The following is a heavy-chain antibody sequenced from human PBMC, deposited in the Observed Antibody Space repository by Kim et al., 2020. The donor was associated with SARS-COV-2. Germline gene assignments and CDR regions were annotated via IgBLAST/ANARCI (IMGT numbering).Heavy chain of an antibody. CDR1: GYTFTSYG. CDR3: AREALYCSGGSCYSSPRRAVDY. CDR2: ISAYNGNT. D-gene: IGHD2-15*01. Sequence: ASVKVSCKASGYTFTSYGISWVRQAPGQGLEWMGWISAYNGNTNYAQKLQGRVTMTTDTSTSTAYMELRSLRSDDTAVYYCAREALYCSGGSCYSSPRRAVDYWSQGTLVTVSS. V-gene: IGHV1-18*01. J-gene: IGHJ4*02.